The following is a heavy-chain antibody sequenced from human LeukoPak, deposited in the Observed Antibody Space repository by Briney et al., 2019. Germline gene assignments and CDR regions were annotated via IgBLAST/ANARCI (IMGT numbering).Heavy chain of an antibody. CDR3: ARGPYSYDSSGAFDI. Sequence: SETLSLTCTVSGDSISSGDYYWRWIRQPAGKGLEWIGRISSSGSTKYNPSLKSRFTISVDTSKNQFSLKLSSVTAADTAVYFCARGPYSYDSSGAFDIWGQGTMVTVSS. D-gene: IGHD3-22*01. V-gene: IGHV4-61*02. CDR2: ISSSGST. CDR1: GDSISSGDYY. J-gene: IGHJ3*02.